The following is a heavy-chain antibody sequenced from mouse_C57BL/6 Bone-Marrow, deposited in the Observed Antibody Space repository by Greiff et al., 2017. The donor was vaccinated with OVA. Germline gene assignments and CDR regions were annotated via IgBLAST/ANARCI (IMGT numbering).Heavy chain of an antibody. CDR3: TTDYYGSSCFAY. Sequence: VHVKQSGAELVRPGASVKLSCTASGFNIKDDYMHWVKQRPEQGLEWIGWIDPENGDTEYASKFQGKATITADTSSNTAYLQLSSLTSEDTAVYYCTTDYYGSSCFAYWGQGTLVTVSA. CDR2: IDPENGDT. V-gene: IGHV14-4*01. D-gene: IGHD1-1*01. CDR1: GFNIKDDY. J-gene: IGHJ3*01.